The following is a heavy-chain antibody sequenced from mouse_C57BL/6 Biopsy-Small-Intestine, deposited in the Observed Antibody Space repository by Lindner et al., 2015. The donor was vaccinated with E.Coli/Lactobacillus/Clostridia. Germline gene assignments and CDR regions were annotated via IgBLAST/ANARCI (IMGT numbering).Heavy chain of an antibody. J-gene: IGHJ2*01. V-gene: IGHV1-82*01. CDR1: GYAFSSSW. D-gene: IGHD2-4*01. CDR2: IYPGDGDT. Sequence: VQLQESGPELVKPGAVSEDSCKASGYAFSSSWMNWVKQRPGKGLEWIGRIYPGDGDTNYNGKFKDKATLTADKSSSTAYMQLSSLTSEDSAVYFCARVIYYDPYYFDYWGQGTTLTVSS. CDR3: ARVIYYDPYYFDY.